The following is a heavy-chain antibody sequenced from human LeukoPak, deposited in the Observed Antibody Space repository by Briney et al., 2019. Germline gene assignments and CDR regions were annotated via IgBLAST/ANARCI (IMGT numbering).Heavy chain of an antibody. CDR1: GYTSTSYG. CDR3: ARFWAAAGIDY. V-gene: IGHV1-18*01. D-gene: IGHD6-13*01. J-gene: IGHJ4*02. CDR2: ISAYNGNT. Sequence: GASVKVSCKASGYTSTSYGISWVRQAPGQGLEWMGWISAYNGNTNYAQKLQGRVTMTTDTSTSTAYMELRSLRSDDTAVYYCARFWAAAGIDYWGQRTLVTVSS.